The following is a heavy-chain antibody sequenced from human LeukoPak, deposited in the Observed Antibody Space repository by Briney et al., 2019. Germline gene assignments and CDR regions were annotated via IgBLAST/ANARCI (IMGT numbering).Heavy chain of an antibody. V-gene: IGHV4-59*01. CDR2: IFYSGGT. CDR3: ARETSQKGAHYMDV. Sequence: SETLSLTCTVSGGSISSYYWGWIRQTPGKGLEWIGNIFYSGGTYYSPSLTSRVTISLDTSKNQFSLKLSSVTAADTAVYYCARETSQKGAHYMDVWGKGTTVTISS. CDR1: GGSISSYY. J-gene: IGHJ6*03. D-gene: IGHD3-16*01.